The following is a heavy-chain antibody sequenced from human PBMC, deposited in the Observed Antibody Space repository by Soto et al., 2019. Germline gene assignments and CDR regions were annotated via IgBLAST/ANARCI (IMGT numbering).Heavy chain of an antibody. J-gene: IGHJ6*04. CDR1: GFTFSSYS. CDR3: ARPLMDV. CDR2: ISSSSNTI. Sequence: GGSLRLSCVGSGFTFSSYSMKWVRQAPGKGLEWIPYISSSSNTIYYADSVKGRFTISRDNAQNSLYLQMNSLRAEDTAVYYCARPLMDVWGKGTTVTVSS. V-gene: IGHV3-48*01.